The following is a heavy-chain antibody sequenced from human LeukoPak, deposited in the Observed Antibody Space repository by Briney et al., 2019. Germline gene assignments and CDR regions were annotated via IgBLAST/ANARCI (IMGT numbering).Heavy chain of an antibody. CDR2: VYYSGST. Sequence: SETLSLTCTVSGGSIRSYFWSWIRQPPGRGLEWIGYVYYSGSTNYNPSLKSRVTISVDTSKKQFSLKLSSVTAADTAVYYCARRPDGTSHFDYWRQGTLVTVSS. CDR3: ARRPDGTSHFDY. J-gene: IGHJ4*02. V-gene: IGHV4-59*08. CDR1: GGSIRSYF. D-gene: IGHD6-6*01.